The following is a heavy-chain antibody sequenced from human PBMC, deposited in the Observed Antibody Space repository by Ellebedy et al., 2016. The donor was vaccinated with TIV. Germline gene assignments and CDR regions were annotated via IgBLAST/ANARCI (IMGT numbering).Heavy chain of an antibody. CDR1: GFTFSSYS. CDR3: ARERLRISDY. V-gene: IGHV3-48*01. CDR2: ISSSSSTI. J-gene: IGHJ4*02. D-gene: IGHD4-17*01. Sequence: GESLKISCAASGFTFSSYSMNWVRQAPGKGLEWVSYISSSSSTIYYADSVKGRFTISRDNAKNSLYLQMNSLRAEDTAVYYCARERLRISDYWGQGTLVTVSS.